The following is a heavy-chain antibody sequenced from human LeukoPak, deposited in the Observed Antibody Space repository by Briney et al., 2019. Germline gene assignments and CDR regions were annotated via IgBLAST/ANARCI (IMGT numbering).Heavy chain of an antibody. D-gene: IGHD6-25*01. CDR2: IYHSGST. CDR3: ARDSGSYGMDV. CDR1: GGSISSSTDY. J-gene: IGHJ6*02. V-gene: IGHV4-39*01. Sequence: SETLSLTYTVSGGSISSSTDYWGWIRQPPGKGLEWIGNIYHSGSTYYNPSLKGRVTISVDTSSNQFSLRLRSVTAADTAVYFCARDSGSYGMDVWGQGTTVTVSS.